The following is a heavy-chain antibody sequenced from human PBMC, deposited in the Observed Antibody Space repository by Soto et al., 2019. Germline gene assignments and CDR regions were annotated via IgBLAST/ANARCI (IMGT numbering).Heavy chain of an antibody. J-gene: IGHJ4*02. V-gene: IGHV4-30-4*01. CDR3: ARESEAMSFDY. Sequence: QVQLQESGPGLVKPSQTLSLTCTVSGGSISSSNHYWSWIRQPPGKGQEWIGYIYYSGGTYYNPSLKGRVTISGDTSKNPFSLKLNSVTAADTAVYYCARESEAMSFDYWGQGTLVTVSS. CDR1: GGSISSSNHY. D-gene: IGHD2-2*01. CDR2: IYYSGGT.